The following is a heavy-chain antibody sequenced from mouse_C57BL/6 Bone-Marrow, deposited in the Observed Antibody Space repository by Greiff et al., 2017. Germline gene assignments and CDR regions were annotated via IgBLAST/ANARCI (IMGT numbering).Heavy chain of an antibody. D-gene: IGHD2-4*01. CDR2: IYPGSGST. J-gene: IGHJ3*01. CDR3: AVGYYYDYPFAY. V-gene: IGHV1-55*01. CDR1: GYTFTSYW. Sequence: QVQLQQPGAELVKPGASVKMSCKASGYTFTSYWITWVKQRPGQGLEWIGDIYPGSGSTNYNEKFKSKATLPVDTSSSTAYMQLSSLTSEDSAVYYCAVGYYYDYPFAYWGQGTLVTVSA.